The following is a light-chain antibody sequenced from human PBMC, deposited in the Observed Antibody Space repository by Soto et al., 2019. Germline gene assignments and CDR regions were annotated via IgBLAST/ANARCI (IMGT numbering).Light chain of an antibody. V-gene: IGLV1-40*01. CDR1: TSNIGAGYD. Sequence: QSVLTQPPSVSGALGQRVTISCTGITSNIGAGYDVHWYQLLPGRAPKLLIYGNTNRPSGVPDRFSGSNFGNTANLTISRVEAGDEADYYCQVWQTATDPFWVFGGGTKLTVL. CDR2: GNT. CDR3: QVWQTATDPFWV. J-gene: IGLJ3*02.